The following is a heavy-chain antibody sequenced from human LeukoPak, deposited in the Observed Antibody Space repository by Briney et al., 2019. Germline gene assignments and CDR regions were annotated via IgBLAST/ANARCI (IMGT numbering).Heavy chain of an antibody. CDR2: IKQDGSEK. J-gene: IGHJ4*02. V-gene: IGHV3-7*01. D-gene: IGHD2-2*01. CDR1: GFTFSSYW. Sequence: GGSLRLSCAASGFTFSSYWMSWVRQAPGKGLEWVANIKQDGSEKYYVDSVKGRFTISRDNSKNTLYLQMSSLRAEDTAVYYCAKDDEVGYCSSTSCYLDYWGQGTLVTVSS. CDR3: AKDDEVGYCSSTSCYLDY.